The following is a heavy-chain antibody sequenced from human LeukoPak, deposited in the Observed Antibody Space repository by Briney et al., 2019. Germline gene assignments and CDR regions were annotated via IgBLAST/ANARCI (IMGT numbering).Heavy chain of an antibody. J-gene: IGHJ4*02. V-gene: IGHV4-30-4*01. CDR3: ARYTTDTYYYGSSGLHTDS. D-gene: IGHD3-22*01. CDR2: IYYSGST. CDR1: GGSISTGDYY. Sequence: PSETLSLTCTVSGGSISTGDYYWRWIRQPPGRGLEWIVYIYYSGSTYYTPSLKSRVTISVDTSKNQFSLKLSSVTAADTAVYYCARYTTDTYYYGSSGLHTDSWGQGTLVAVSS.